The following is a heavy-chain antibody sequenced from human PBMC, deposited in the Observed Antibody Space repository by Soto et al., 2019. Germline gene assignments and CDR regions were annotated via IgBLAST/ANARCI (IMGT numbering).Heavy chain of an antibody. Sequence: QLHLQESGPGLVKPSETLSLTCTVSGASISSSYWSWIRQSPEKGLEWIAYVYHTGATNYNPSLKSRVTISLDTSKCQFSLNLTSLTTADTAVYFCARGVHRYSSVASGVGGFDNWCQGSLRTVSS. CDR1: GASISSSY. CDR3: ARGVHRYSSVASGVGGFDN. J-gene: IGHJ4*02. D-gene: IGHD6-25*01. CDR2: VYHTGAT. V-gene: IGHV4-59*01.